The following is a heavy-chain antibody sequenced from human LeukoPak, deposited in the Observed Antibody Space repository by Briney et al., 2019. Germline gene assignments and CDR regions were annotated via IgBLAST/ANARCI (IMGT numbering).Heavy chain of an antibody. J-gene: IGHJ3*02. CDR3: ARPRRRGYAFDI. V-gene: IGHV4-39*01. Sequence: SQTLSLTCTVSGGSISSGGYYWGWIRQPPGKGLEWIGSIYYSGSTYYNPSLKSRVTISVDTSKNQFSLKLSSVTAADTAVYYCARPRRRGYAFDIWGQGTMVTVSS. D-gene: IGHD5-24*01. CDR2: IYYSGST. CDR1: GGSISSGGYY.